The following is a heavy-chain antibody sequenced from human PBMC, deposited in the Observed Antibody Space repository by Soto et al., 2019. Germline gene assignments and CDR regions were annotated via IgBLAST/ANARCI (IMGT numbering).Heavy chain of an antibody. Sequence: QLQLQESGSGLVKLSQTLSLTCAVSGGSISSNGYSWSWIRQPPGKGLEWIGYIYHSGSTYYNPSLKSRISMSVDVSKNQFSLRLSSVTAADTAVYFCARTSQKYFDLWGRGTLVTVSS. CDR2: IYHSGST. V-gene: IGHV4-30-2*01. CDR3: ARTSQKYFDL. CDR1: GGSISSNGYS. J-gene: IGHJ2*01.